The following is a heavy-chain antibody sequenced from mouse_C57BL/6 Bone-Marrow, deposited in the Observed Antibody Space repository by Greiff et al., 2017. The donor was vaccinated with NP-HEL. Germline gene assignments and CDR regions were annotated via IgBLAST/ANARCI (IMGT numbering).Heavy chain of an antibody. V-gene: IGHV14-4*01. CDR2: IDPENGDT. D-gene: IGHD2-5*01. CDR3: TRYSNYLPWFAY. Sequence: VQLQQSGAELVRPGASVKLSCTASGFNIKDDYMHWVKQRPEQGLEWIGWIDPENGDTEYASKFQGKATITADTSSNTAYLQLSSLTSEDTAVYYCTRYSNYLPWFAYWGQGTLVTVSA. J-gene: IGHJ3*01. CDR1: GFNIKDDY.